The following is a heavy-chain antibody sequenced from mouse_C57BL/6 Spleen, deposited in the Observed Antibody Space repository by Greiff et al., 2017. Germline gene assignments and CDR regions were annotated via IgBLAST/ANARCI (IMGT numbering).Heavy chain of an antibody. CDR3: ALTTVVSYWYFDV. V-gene: IGHV1-53*01. Sequence: VQLQQPGTELVKPGASVKLSCKASGYTFTSYWMHWVKQRPGQGLEWIGNINPSNGGTNYNEKFKSKATLTADKSSSTAYMQLSSLTSEDSAVYYCALTTVVSYWYFDVWGTGTTVTVSS. D-gene: IGHD1-1*01. CDR2: INPSNGGT. J-gene: IGHJ1*03. CDR1: GYTFTSYW.